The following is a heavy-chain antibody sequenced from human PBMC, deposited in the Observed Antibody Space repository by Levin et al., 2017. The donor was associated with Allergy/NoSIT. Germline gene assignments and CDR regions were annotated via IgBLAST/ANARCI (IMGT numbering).Heavy chain of an antibody. J-gene: IGHJ4*02. Sequence: SETLSLTCAVYGGSFSGNFWSWIRQPPGKGLEWIGEVNPSGTINYNTSLESRVTIVVDTSKNQFSLKVNSVTAADTAMYFCATTSGWRDFWGQGTLVTVSS. CDR1: GGSFSGNF. V-gene: IGHV4-34*01. CDR3: ATTSGWRDF. D-gene: IGHD6-19*01. CDR2: VNPSGTI.